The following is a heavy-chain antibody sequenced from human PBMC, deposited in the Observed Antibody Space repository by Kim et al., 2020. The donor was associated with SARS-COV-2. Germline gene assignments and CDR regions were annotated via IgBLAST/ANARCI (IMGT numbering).Heavy chain of an antibody. CDR2: IYYSGST. CDR3: ARHGNYYGSGSYYNRNSGYDRPFDY. J-gene: IGHJ4*02. V-gene: IGHV4-59*08. D-gene: IGHD3-10*01. Sequence: SETLSLTCTVSGGSISSYYWSWIRQPPGKGLEWIGYIYYSGSTNYNPSLKSRVTISVDTSKNQFSLKLSSVTAADTAVYYCARHGNYYGSGSYYNRNSGYDRPFDYWGQGTLVTVSS. CDR1: GGSISSYY.